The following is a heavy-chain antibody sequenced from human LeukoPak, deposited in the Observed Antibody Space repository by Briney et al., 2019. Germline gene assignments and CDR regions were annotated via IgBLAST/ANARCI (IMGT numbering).Heavy chain of an antibody. CDR1: GFTFSNYW. CDR2: IKKDGSEK. Sequence: GGSLRLSCAASGFTFSNYWMSWVRQAPGKGLEWVANIKKDGSEKYYVDSVKGRFTISRDNAKNLLYLQMNGLRVEDTAVYYCARDNHIVVVTAVSEDAWGQGTTVIVSS. J-gene: IGHJ6*02. D-gene: IGHD2-21*02. V-gene: IGHV3-7*01. CDR3: ARDNHIVVVTAVSEDA.